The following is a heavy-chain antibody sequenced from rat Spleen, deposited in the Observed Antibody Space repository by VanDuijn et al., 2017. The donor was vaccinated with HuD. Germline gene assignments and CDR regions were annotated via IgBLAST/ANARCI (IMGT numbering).Heavy chain of an antibody. Sequence: EVQLVESGGGLVQPGRSLKLSCVASKFTFDNYWMTWIRQAPGKGLEWVATINYDGSRTDYRDSVKGRFTISRDNAKSTLYLQMDSLRSEDTATYYCARSVFDYWGQGVMVTVSS. CDR2: INYDGSRT. J-gene: IGHJ2*01. V-gene: IGHV5-31*01. CDR3: ARSVFDY. CDR1: KFTFDNYW.